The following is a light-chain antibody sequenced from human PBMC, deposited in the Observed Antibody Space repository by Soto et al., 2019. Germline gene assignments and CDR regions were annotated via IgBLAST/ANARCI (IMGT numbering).Light chain of an antibody. CDR3: QQYNTYWT. CDR2: DAS. CDR1: QTGRHW. V-gene: IGKV1-5*01. Sequence: ECASTLAAAVGERSTITCRASQTGRHWLAWYQQKPGKAPKLLIFDASSLENGVPSRFSGSGSGTEFTLTIPGLQPDDFATYYCQQYNTYWTFGQGTKVDIK. J-gene: IGKJ1*01.